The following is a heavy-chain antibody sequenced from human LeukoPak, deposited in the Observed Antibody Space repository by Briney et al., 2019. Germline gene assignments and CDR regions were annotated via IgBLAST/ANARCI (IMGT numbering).Heavy chain of an antibody. V-gene: IGHV3-30*02. CDR1: GFTFSSYG. J-gene: IGHJ4*02. CDR2: IRYDGSNK. CDR3: AKDVRTIIAVAGTFDD. D-gene: IGHD6-19*01. Sequence: GGSLRLSCAASGFTFSSYGMHWVRQAPGKGLEWVALIRYDGSNKYYADSVKGRFTISRDNSKNTLYLQMSSLRAEDTAVYYCAKDVRTIIAVAGTFDDWGQGTLVTVSS.